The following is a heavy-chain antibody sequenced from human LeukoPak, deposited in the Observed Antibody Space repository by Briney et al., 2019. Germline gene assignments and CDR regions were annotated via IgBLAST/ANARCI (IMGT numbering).Heavy chain of an antibody. D-gene: IGHD2-21*02. CDR2: IIPIFGTA. V-gene: IGHV1-69*13. J-gene: IGHJ4*02. Sequence: ASVKVSCKASGGTFSSYAISWVRQAPGQGLEWMGGIIPIFGTANYAQKFQGRVTITADESTSTAYMELSSLRSEDTAVYYCARDRCGGDCYTTAYYFDYWGQGTLVTVSS. CDR3: ARDRCGGDCYTTAYYFDY. CDR1: GGTFSSYA.